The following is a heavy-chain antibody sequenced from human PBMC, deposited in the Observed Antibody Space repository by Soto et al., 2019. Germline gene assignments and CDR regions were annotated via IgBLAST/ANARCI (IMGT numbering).Heavy chain of an antibody. CDR1: GFSLSTSGVG. V-gene: IGHV2-5*02. CDR2: IYWDDDK. D-gene: IGHD6-13*01. CDR3: AHRNWQQLVLGFDP. J-gene: IGHJ5*02. Sequence: SGPTLVNPTQTLTLTCTFSGFSLSTSGVGVGWIRQPPGKALEWLALIYWDDDKRCSPSLKSRLTITKDTSKNQVVLTMTNMDPVDTATYYCAHRNWQQLVLGFDPWGQGTLVTISS.